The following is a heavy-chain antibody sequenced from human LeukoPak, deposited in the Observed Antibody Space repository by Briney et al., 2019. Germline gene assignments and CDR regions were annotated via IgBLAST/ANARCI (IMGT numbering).Heavy chain of an antibody. CDR2: ISSSGSTI. CDR3: IRSRSGSYGYFDY. CDR1: GFTFSSYE. V-gene: IGHV3-48*03. J-gene: IGHJ4*02. Sequence: PGGSLRLSCAASGFTFSSYEMNWVRQAPGKGLEWVSYISSSGSTIYYADSVKGRFTISRDNAKNTVYLQMNSLRAEDTAVYYCIRSRSGSYGYFDYWGQGTLVTVSS. D-gene: IGHD3-10*01.